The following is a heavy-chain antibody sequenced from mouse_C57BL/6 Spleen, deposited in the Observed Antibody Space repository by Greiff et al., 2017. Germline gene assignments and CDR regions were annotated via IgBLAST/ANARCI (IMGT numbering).Heavy chain of an antibody. J-gene: IGHJ2*01. D-gene: IGHD1-1*01. Sequence: EVQLQESGPGLVKPSQSLSLTCSVTGYSITSGYYWNWIRQFPGNKLEWMGYISYDGSNNYNPSLKNRISITRDTSKNQFFLKLNSLTTEDTATYYCSRDWDYGSSFPFDYWGQGTTLTVSS. V-gene: IGHV3-6*01. CDR2: ISYDGSN. CDR3: SRDWDYGSSFPFDY. CDR1: GYSITSGYY.